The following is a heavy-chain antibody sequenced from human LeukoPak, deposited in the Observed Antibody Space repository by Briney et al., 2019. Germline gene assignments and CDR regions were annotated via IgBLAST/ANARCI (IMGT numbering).Heavy chain of an antibody. CDR3: VRRGDASSGWGDHDF. CDR1: GFTFNRNA. D-gene: IGHD6-19*01. J-gene: IGHJ4*02. V-gene: IGHV3-23*01. CDR2: IGGSGDKT. Sequence: GGSLRLSCAASGFTFNRNAISWVRQAPGEGVGWGSTIGGSGDKTFYADSVKGRFTISRDNSKNMVHLQMNSLTGEDTALYYCVRRGDASSGWGDHDFWGQGALVTVSS.